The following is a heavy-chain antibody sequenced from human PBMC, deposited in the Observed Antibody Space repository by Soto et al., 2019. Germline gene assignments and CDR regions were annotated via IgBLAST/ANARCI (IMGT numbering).Heavy chain of an antibody. CDR1: GYTFTAFA. V-gene: IGHV1-3*01. D-gene: IGHD6-25*01. CDR2: INEGNGDT. CDR3: VRVGGSGWTLDF. Sequence: QVHLVQSGAEVKKPGASVKVSCKTSGYTFTAFAVHWVRQASGQRLEWMGWINEGNGDTKSSQNLQGRVTITRDTSASTVYMELSSLRSEDTAVYYCVRVGGSGWTLDFWGQGTLVTVSS. J-gene: IGHJ4*02.